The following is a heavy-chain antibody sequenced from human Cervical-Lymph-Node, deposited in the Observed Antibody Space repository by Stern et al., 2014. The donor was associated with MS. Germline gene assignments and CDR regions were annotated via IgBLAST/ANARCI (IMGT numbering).Heavy chain of an antibody. CDR3: ARFGPRIAAAGALDY. D-gene: IGHD6-13*01. CDR2: IYYSGST. Sequence: QVQLQESGPGLVKPSETLSLTCTVSGGSISSYYWSWIRQPPGKGLEWIGYIYYSGSTNYNPSLKSRVTISVDTSKNQFSLKLSSVTAADTAVYYCARFGPRIAAAGALDYWGQGTLVTVSS. V-gene: IGHV4-59*01. J-gene: IGHJ4*02. CDR1: GGSISSYY.